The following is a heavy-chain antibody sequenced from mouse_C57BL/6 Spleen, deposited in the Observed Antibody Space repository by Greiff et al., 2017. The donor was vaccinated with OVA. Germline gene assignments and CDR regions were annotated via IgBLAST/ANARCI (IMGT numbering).Heavy chain of an antibody. CDR3: TVDYYGSSYYAMDY. J-gene: IGHJ4*01. CDR2: IRLKSDNYAT. CDR1: GFTFSNYW. Sequence: EVKLQESGGGLVQPGGSMKLSCVASGFTFSNYWMNWVRQSPEKGLEWVAQIRLKSDNYATHYAESVKGRFTISRDDSKSSVYLQMNNLRAEDTGIYYCTVDYYGSSYYAMDYWGQGTSVTVSS. D-gene: IGHD1-1*01. V-gene: IGHV6-3*01.